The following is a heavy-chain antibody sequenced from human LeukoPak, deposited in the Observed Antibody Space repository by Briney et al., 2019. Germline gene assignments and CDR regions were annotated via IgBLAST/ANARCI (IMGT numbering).Heavy chain of an antibody. V-gene: IGHV1-18*01. D-gene: IGHD6-19*01. CDR3: AREVTVWLALDY. J-gene: IGHJ4*02. CDR2: ISAYNGNT. CDR1: GYTFTNYG. Sequence: ASVKVSCKASGYTFTNYGISWARQAPGQGLEWMGWISAYNGNTNYAKKFQGRVTMTTDTSTSTAYMELRSLRSDDTAVYYCAREVTVWLALDYWGQGTLVTVSS.